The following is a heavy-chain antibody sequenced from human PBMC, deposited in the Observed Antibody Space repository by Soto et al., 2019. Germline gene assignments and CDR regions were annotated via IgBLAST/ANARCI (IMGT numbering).Heavy chain of an antibody. CDR2: IYTGGTT. CDR1: GFSVSSNY. CDR3: ARGYCGSSSSCYVAWLDP. Sequence: EVQLVESGGGLVQPGGSLRLSCAASGFSVSSNYMNWARQAPGKGLEWVSLIYTGGTTYYADSVKGRFIISRDNSKNTVYRQMNSLRVEDTAVYYCARGYCGSSSSCYVAWLDPWGQGTLVTVSS. D-gene: IGHD2-2*01. V-gene: IGHV3-66*01. J-gene: IGHJ5*02.